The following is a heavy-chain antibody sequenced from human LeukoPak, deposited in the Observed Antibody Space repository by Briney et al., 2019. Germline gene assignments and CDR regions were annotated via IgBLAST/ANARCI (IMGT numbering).Heavy chain of an antibody. V-gene: IGHV3-23*01. CDR2: ISGSGGST. D-gene: IGHD6-19*01. CDR1: GFTFSSYA. J-gene: IGHJ6*04. Sequence: GGSLRLSCAASGFTFSSYAMSWVRQAPGKGLEWVSAISGSGGSTYYADSVKGRFTISRDNSKNTLYLQMNSLRAEDTAVYYCAKDSSGWYDYYYGMDVWGKGTTVTVSS. CDR3: AKDSSGWYDYYYGMDV.